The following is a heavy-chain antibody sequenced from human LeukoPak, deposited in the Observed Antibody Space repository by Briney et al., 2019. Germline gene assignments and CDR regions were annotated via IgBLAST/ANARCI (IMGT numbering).Heavy chain of an antibody. J-gene: IGHJ4*02. CDR1: GFTFSNYA. V-gene: IGHV3-23*01. Sequence: GGSLRLSCVASGFTFSNYAMNWVRQAPGKGLEWVSGISGSGGSTYYADSVKGRFTISRDNSKNTLYLQMNSLRAEDTAVYYCARDGGPYYDSSGYGYWGQGTLVTVSS. D-gene: IGHD3-22*01. CDR2: ISGSGGST. CDR3: ARDGGPYYDSSGYGY.